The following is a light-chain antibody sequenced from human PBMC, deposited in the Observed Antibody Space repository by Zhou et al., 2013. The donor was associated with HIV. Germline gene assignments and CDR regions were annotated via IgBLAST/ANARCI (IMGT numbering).Light chain of an antibody. CDR1: RNIYNNY. V-gene: IGKV3-20*01. Sequence: VLTQSPGTLSLFPGERATLSCRASRNIYNNYLAWYQQRPGQALRLLINVASSRATGIPDRFSGSGSGTDFTLTISSLEPEDSAMYYCQQYGSLPITFGQGTRLEIK. J-gene: IGKJ5*01. CDR3: QQYGSLPIT. CDR2: VAS.